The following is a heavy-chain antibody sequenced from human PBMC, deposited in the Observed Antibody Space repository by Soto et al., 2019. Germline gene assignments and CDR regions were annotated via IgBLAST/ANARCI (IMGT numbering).Heavy chain of an antibody. J-gene: IGHJ4*02. CDR2: ISGSGGST. Sequence: PGGSLRLSCAASGFTFSSYAMSWVRQAPGKGLEWVSAISGSGGSTYYADSVKGRFTISRDNSKNTLYLQMNSLRAEDTAVYYCAKDHEGAIFGEFLYYFDYWGQGTMVTVSS. D-gene: IGHD3-10*01. V-gene: IGHV3-23*01. CDR1: GFTFSSYA. CDR3: AKDHEGAIFGEFLYYFDY.